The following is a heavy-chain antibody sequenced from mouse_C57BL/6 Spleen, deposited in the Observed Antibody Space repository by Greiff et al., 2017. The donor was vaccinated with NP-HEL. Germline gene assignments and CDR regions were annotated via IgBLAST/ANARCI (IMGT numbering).Heavy chain of an antibody. D-gene: IGHD1-1*02. CDR1: GFTFTDYY. Sequence: EVKLMESGGGLVQPGGSLSLSCAASGFTFTDYYMSWVRQPPGKALEWLGFIRNKANGYTTEYSASVKGRFTISRDNSQSILYLQMNALRAEDSATYDCARGVRWDAMDYWGQGTSVTVSS. J-gene: IGHJ4*01. CDR3: ARGVRWDAMDY. V-gene: IGHV7-3*01. CDR2: IRNKANGYTT.